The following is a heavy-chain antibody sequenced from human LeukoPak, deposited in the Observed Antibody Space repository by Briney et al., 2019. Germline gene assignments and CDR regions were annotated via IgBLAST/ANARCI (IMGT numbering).Heavy chain of an antibody. D-gene: IGHD2-15*01. J-gene: IGHJ4*02. CDR1: GYKFSDYY. V-gene: IGHV1-2*02. CDR2: INPDSGGT. CDR3: VRDLGVSVRCGGRACDREF. Sequence: GASVKVSCKASGYKFSDYYIHWVRQAPGQGPEWMGWINPDSGGTKYTQKFQGRVTMTRDTPTTTAYMELISLRSDDTAVYYCVRDLGVSVRCGGRACDREFWGQETLVTVSA.